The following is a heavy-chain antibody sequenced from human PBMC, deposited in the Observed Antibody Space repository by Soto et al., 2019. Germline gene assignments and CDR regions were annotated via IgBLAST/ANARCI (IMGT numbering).Heavy chain of an antibody. CDR1: GFTFSSYA. V-gene: IGHV3-30-3*01. CDR2: ISYDGSNK. J-gene: IGHJ4*02. D-gene: IGHD6-13*01. CDR3: ATYLPIAAAGKPRLNFDY. Sequence: GGSLRLSCAASGFTFSSYAMHWVRQAPGKGLEWVAVISYDGSNKYYADSVKGRFTISRDNSKNTLYLQMNSLRAEDTAVYYCATYLPIAAAGKPRLNFDYWGQGTLVTVSS.